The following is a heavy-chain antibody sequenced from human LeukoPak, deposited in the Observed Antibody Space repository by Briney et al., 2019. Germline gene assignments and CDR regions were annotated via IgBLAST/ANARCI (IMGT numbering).Heavy chain of an antibody. V-gene: IGHV4-31*03. J-gene: IGHJ6*03. CDR2: IYYSGST. Sequence: SETLSLTCTVSGGSISSGGYYWSWIRQHPGKGLEWTGYIYYSGSTYYNPCLKSRVTISVDTSKNQFSLKLSSVTAADTAVYYCARGILEYYMDVWGKGTTVTVSS. CDR3: ARGILEYYMDV. CDR1: GGSISSGGYY. D-gene: IGHD2-15*01.